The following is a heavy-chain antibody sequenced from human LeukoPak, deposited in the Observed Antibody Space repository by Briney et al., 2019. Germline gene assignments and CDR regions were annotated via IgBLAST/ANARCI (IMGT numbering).Heavy chain of an antibody. CDR1: GSTFSSYG. Sequence: PGRSLRLSCAASGSTFSSYGMHWVRQAPGKGLEWVAVIWYDGSNKYYADSVKGRFTISRDNSNNTLYLQMNSLRAEDTAVYYCAKDRNAFDYWGQGTLVTVSS. V-gene: IGHV3-33*06. CDR3: AKDRNAFDY. J-gene: IGHJ4*02. CDR2: IWYDGSNK.